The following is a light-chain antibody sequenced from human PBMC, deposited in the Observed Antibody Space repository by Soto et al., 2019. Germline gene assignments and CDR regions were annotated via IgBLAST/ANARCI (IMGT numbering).Light chain of an antibody. CDR3: SSYTSSSTL. CDR1: SSDVGVYNY. Sequence: QSALTQPSSVSGSPGQSITISFTGTSSDVGVYNYVSWDQQHPGKSPKLMIYAVTDRPSGVSSRFSGSKSGNTASLTISGLKAEDEDDYYCSSYTSSSTLFGTGTKVTVL. CDR2: AVT. V-gene: IGLV2-14*01. J-gene: IGLJ1*01.